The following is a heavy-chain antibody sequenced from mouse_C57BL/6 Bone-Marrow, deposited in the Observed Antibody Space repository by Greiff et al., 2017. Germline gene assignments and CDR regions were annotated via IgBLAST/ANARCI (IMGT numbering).Heavy chain of an antibody. V-gene: IGHV3-6*01. CDR1: GYSITSGYY. J-gene: IGHJ3*01. D-gene: IGHD1-1*01. Sequence: ESGPGLVKPSQSLSLTCSVTGYSITSGYYWNWIRQFPGNKLEWMGYISYDGSNNYNPSLKNRSSITRDTSKNQFFLKLNSVTTEDTATYYCAREDYGSSSWFAYWGQGTLVTVSA. CDR2: ISYDGSN. CDR3: AREDYGSSSWFAY.